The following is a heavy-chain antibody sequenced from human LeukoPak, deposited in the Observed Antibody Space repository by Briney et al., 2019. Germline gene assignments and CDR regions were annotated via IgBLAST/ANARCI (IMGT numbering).Heavy chain of an antibody. D-gene: IGHD2-15*01. J-gene: IGHJ5*02. V-gene: IGHV3-30*02. CDR3: AREEDNDWFDP. CDR1: GFTFSSYG. CDR2: IRYDGNNK. Sequence: GSLRLSCAASGFTFSSYGMHWVRQAPGKGLEWVAFIRYDGNNKYYADSVKGRFTISRDNSKNTLYLQMNSLRAEDTAVYYCAREEDNDWFDPWGQGTLVTVSS.